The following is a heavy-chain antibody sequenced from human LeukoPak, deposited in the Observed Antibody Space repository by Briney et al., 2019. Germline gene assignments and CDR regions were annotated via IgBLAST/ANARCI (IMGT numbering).Heavy chain of an antibody. CDR2: ISGSGGST. Sequence: GGSLRLSCAASGFTFSSYAMSWVRQAPGKGLEWVSAISGSGGSTYYADSVKGRLTISRDNSKNTLYLQMNSLRAEDTAVYYCAKCPSIFGVVTTYWGQGTLVTVSS. D-gene: IGHD3-3*01. CDR1: GFTFSSYA. V-gene: IGHV3-23*01. CDR3: AKCPSIFGVVTTY. J-gene: IGHJ4*02.